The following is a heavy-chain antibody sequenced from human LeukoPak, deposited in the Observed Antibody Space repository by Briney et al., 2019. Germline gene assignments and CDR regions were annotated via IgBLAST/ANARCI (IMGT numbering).Heavy chain of an antibody. CDR1: GFTFSSYA. J-gene: IGHJ4*02. Sequence: GGSLRLSCAASGFTFSSYAMDWVRQSPGKGLEWVAVISYDGSDKYYAEFVKGRFTISRDNAKNSLYLQMNSLRVEDTAVYYCARGGAARPDFWGQGTLVTVSS. V-gene: IGHV3-30*04. CDR3: ARGGAARPDF. D-gene: IGHD6-6*01. CDR2: ISYDGSDK.